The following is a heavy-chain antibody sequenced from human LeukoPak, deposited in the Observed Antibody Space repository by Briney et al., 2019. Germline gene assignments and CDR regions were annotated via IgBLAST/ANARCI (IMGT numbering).Heavy chain of an antibody. CDR2: ISSSSSYI. J-gene: IGHJ4*02. Sequence: GGSLRLSCAASGFTSSSYSMNWVRQAPGKGLEWVSSISSSSSYINYEASVKGRFTISRDNAKNTLYLQMTSLRTEGTAVYYCANTRYWGQGALVTVSS. CDR1: GFTSSSYS. V-gene: IGHV3-21*01. CDR3: ANTRY.